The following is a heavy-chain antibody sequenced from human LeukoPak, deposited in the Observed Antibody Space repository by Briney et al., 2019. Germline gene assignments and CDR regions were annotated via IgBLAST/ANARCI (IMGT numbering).Heavy chain of an antibody. CDR3: AKDQGKYYLDY. Sequence: PGGSLRLSCAVSGLTFSRCGMHWVRQAPGKGLEWVAFIYSDGSNKYYVDSVKGRFTISRDNYENTVYLQMNSLRPEDTAVYYCAKDQGKYYLDYWGRGTPVTVSS. V-gene: IGHV3-30*02. J-gene: IGHJ4*02. CDR1: GLTFSRCG. D-gene: IGHD3-10*01. CDR2: IYSDGSNK.